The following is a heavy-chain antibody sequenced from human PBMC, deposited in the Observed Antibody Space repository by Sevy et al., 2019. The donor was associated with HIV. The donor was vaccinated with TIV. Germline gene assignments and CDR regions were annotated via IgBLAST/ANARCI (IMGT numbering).Heavy chain of an antibody. CDR3: ARVGSIVGAPDSYFDY. D-gene: IGHD1-26*01. Sequence: GGSLRLSCAASGFTFSSYWMSWVRQAPGKGLEWVANIKQDGSEKYYVDSVKSRFTISRDNAKNSLYLQMNSLRAEDTAVYYCARVGSIVGAPDSYFDYWGQGTLVTVSS. CDR1: GFTFSSYW. V-gene: IGHV3-7*01. CDR2: IKQDGSEK. J-gene: IGHJ4*02.